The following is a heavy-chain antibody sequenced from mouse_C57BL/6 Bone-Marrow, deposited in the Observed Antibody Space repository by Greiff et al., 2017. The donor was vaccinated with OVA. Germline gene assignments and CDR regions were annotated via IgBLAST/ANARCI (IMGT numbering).Heavy chain of an antibody. J-gene: IGHJ2*01. CDR2: ISYDGSN. Sequence: EVKLMESGPGLVKPSQSLSLTCSVTGYSITSGYYWNWIRQFPGNKLEWMGYISYDGSNNYNPSLKNRISITRDTSKTQFFLKLNSVTTEDTATYYGARVAGYFDYWGQGTTLTVSS. CDR1: GYSITSGYY. CDR3: ARVAGYFDY. V-gene: IGHV3-6*01. D-gene: IGHD6-1*01.